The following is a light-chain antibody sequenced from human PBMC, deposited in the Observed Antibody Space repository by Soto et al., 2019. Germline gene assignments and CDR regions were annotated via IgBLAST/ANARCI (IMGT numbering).Light chain of an antibody. Sequence: QSALTQPASVSGSPGQSITISCTGTSSDVGGYNYVSWYQQHPGKAHKVIIYDVSNRPSGVSNRFSGSKSGNTASLTISGLQAEDEADYYCSSYTSTTTLYVFGTGTKVTVL. CDR3: SSYTSTTTLYV. V-gene: IGLV2-14*01. J-gene: IGLJ1*01. CDR2: DVS. CDR1: SSDVGGYNY.